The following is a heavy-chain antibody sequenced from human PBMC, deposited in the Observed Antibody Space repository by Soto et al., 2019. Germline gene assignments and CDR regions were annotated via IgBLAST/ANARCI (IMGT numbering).Heavy chain of an antibody. CDR3: ARDRGSSSSPITKPLDY. Sequence: SVKVSCKASGGTFSSYAISWVRQAPGQGLEWMGGIIPIFGTANYAQKFQGRVTITADESTSTAYMELSSLRSEDTAVYYCARDRGSSSSPITKPLDYWGQGTLVTVSS. D-gene: IGHD6-6*01. CDR1: GGTFSSYA. J-gene: IGHJ4*02. V-gene: IGHV1-69*13. CDR2: IIPIFGTA.